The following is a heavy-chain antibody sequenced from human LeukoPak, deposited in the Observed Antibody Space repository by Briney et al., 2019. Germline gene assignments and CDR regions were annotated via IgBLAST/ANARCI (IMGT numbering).Heavy chain of an antibody. D-gene: IGHD5-18*01. Sequence: GGSLRLSCAASGFTFSSYSMNWVRQAPGKGLEYVSGINSNGSHTHYADSVEGRFTISRDNSKNTLYLLMGSLRPEDMALYYCARVSGYSYGQWGQGTLVTVSS. CDR2: INSNGSHT. CDR1: GFTFSSYS. V-gene: IGHV3-64*02. CDR3: ARVSGYSYGQ. J-gene: IGHJ4*02.